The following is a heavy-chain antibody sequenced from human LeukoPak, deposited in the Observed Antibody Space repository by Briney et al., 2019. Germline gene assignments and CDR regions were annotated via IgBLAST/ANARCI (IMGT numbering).Heavy chain of an antibody. CDR3: ARESSHSRVGNSFDY. V-gene: IGHV3-48*03. Sequence: PGGSLRLSCAASGFTFSSYEMNWVRQAPGKGLEWVSYNNSCGSSIYYADSVKGRFTISRDNAKNSLYLQMDSLRAEDTAVYYCARESSHSRVGNSFDYWGQGTRVTVSS. D-gene: IGHD2-2*01. CDR1: GFTFSSYE. CDR2: NNSCGSSI. J-gene: IGHJ4*02.